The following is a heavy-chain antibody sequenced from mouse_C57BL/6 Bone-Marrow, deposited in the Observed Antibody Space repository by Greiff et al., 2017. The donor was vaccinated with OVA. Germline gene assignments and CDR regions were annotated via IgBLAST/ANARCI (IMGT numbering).Heavy chain of an antibody. Sequence: VQLQQSGAELVRPGTSVKVSCKASGYAFTNYLIEWVKQRPGQGLEWIGVINPGSGGTNYNEKFKGKATLTADKSSSTACMQLSSLTSEDSAVYFCATKGVDAMDDWGQGTSVTVSS. CDR3: ATKGVDAMDD. J-gene: IGHJ4*01. CDR1: GYAFTNYL. CDR2: INPGSGGT. D-gene: IGHD1-3*01. V-gene: IGHV1-54*01.